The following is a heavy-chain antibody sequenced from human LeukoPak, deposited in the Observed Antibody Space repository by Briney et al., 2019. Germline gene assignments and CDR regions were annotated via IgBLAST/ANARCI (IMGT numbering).Heavy chain of an antibody. CDR1: RFTFSDYS. Sequence: PGGSLRLSCAATRFTFSDYSMNWVRQAPGKGLEWVSYISRSSSAIYYADSVKGRFTISRDNAKNSLYLQMHSLRDEDTAVYYCARDSSTSGWYRLNDYWGLGTLVTVSS. CDR2: ISRSSSAI. V-gene: IGHV3-48*02. CDR3: ARDSSTSGWYRLNDY. J-gene: IGHJ4*02. D-gene: IGHD6-19*01.